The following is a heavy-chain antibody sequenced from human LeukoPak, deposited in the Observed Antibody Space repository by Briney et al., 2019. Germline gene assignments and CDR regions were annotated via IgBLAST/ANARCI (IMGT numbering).Heavy chain of an antibody. J-gene: IGHJ4*02. CDR2: ISSSSYI. V-gene: IGHV3-21*01. CDR3: ARDVTALDS. Sequence: PGGSLRLSCAASGFTFSSYAMSWVRQAPGKGLEWVSSISSSSYIYYADSVKGRFTISRDNAKNSLHLQMNSLRADDTAVYYCARDVTALDSWGQGTLVTVSS. CDR1: GFTFSSYA. D-gene: IGHD2-2*01.